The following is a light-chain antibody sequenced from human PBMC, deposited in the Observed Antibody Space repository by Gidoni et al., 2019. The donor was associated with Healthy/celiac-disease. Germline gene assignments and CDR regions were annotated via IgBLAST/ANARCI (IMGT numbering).Light chain of an antibody. CDR2: AAS. Sequence: QMTQSPSSLSASVGDRVTITCRASQGISNYLAWYQQKPGKVPKLLIYAASTLQSGVPSRFSGSGSGTDFTLTISSLQPEDVATYYCQKYNSAPPGYTFGQGTKLEIK. CDR1: QGISNY. J-gene: IGKJ2*01. CDR3: QKYNSAPPGYT. V-gene: IGKV1-27*01.